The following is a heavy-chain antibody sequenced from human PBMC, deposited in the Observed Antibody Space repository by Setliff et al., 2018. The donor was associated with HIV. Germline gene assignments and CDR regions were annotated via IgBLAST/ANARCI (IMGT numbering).Heavy chain of an antibody. CDR1: DDSISRSSYY. J-gene: IGHJ6*02. CDR2: IYYSGST. Sequence: PSETLSLTCTVTDDSISRSSYYCAWIRQSPGKGLEWIGSIYYSGSTYYNPSLKSRVTISVVTSKKQFSLKLSSVTAADTAVYYCARENGRTNYYYYYGMDVWGQGTTVTVSS. V-gene: IGHV4-39*07. CDR3: ARENGRTNYYYYYGMDV.